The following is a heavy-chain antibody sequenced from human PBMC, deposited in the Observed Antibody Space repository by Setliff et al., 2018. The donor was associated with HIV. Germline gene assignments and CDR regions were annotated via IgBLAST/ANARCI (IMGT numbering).Heavy chain of an antibody. D-gene: IGHD2-15*01. V-gene: IGHV4-59*01. CDR1: GDSIGAYH. CDR2: IHSSGTT. Sequence: SETLSLTCSVSGDSIGAYHWGWIRQPPGRGLEWIGYIHSSGTTHCNPSLSSRVTISFDASKKYFSLKLTSVTAADTAMYYCATYSAGEGGRGHRGQGTLVTVSS. CDR3: ATYSAGEGGRGH. J-gene: IGHJ4*02.